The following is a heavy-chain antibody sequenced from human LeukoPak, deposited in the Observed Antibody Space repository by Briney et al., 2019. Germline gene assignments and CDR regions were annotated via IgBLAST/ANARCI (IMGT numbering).Heavy chain of an antibody. Sequence: GGSLRLSCAASGFTFSSYGMHWVRQAPGKGLEWVGVIWYDGSNKYYAYSVKGRFTISRDNSKNTLCLQMSSLRAEDTAVYYCAKVDQVGATNVLYYYYCMDGWGQGTTVTVS. V-gene: IGHV3-33*06. J-gene: IGHJ6*02. CDR3: AKVDQVGATNVLYYYYCMDG. D-gene: IGHD1-26*01. CDR1: GFTFSSYG. CDR2: IWYDGSNK.